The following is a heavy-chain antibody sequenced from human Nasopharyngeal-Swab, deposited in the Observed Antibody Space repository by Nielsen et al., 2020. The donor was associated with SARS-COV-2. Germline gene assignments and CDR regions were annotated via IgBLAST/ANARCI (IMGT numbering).Heavy chain of an antibody. J-gene: IGHJ3*02. CDR2: IGTAGDT. D-gene: IGHD3-22*01. CDR3: ARGYDSSGYRRPIDAFDI. CDR1: GFTFSSYD. Sequence: GGSLRLSCAASGFTFSSYDMHWVRQATGKGLEWVSAIGTAGDTYYPGSVKGRFTISRENAKNSLYLQMNSLRAGDTAVYYCARGYDSSGYRRPIDAFDIWGQGTMVTVSS. V-gene: IGHV3-13*04.